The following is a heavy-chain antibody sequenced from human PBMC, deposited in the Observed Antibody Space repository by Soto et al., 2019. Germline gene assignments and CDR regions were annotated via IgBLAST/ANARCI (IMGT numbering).Heavy chain of an antibody. CDR3: ARDFLERYFDWLPYGARWFDP. D-gene: IGHD3-9*01. J-gene: IGHJ5*02. Sequence: SVKVSCKASGGTFSSYAISWVRQAPGQGLEWMGGIIPIFGTANYAQKFQGRVTITADESTSTAYMELSSLRSEDTAVYYCARDFLERYFDWLPYGARWFDPWGQGTLVTVSS. CDR1: GGTFSSYA. CDR2: IIPIFGTA. V-gene: IGHV1-69*13.